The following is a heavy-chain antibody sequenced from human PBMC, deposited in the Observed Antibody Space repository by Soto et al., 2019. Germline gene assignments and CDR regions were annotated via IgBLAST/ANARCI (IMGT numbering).Heavy chain of an antibody. V-gene: IGHV4-4*02. CDR1: GGSIRSNNW. J-gene: IGHJ5*02. CDR2: IFHGGST. CDR3: ARGVGMSNWFDP. D-gene: IGHD3-3*01. Sequence: SETLSLTCAVSGGSIRSNNWWSWVRQPPGKGLEWIGEIFHGGSTYYNPSLKTRVTISVDKSKNQFSLKLSSVTAADTAVYYCARGVGMSNWFDPWGQGTLVTVSS.